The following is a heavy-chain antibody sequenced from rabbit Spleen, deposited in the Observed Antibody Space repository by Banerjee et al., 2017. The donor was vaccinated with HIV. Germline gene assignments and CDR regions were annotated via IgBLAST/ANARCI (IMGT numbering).Heavy chain of an antibody. D-gene: IGHD8-1*01. Sequence: QEQLEESAGGLVQPGGSLKLSCKASGFDLSSYYYMCWVRQAPGKGLEWIGCIGTGSGTTYYASWAKGRFTISKTASTTVTLQMTSLTAADTATYFCARDTGSSFSSYGMDLWGPGTLVTVS. CDR1: GFDLSSYYY. CDR3: ARDTGSSFSSYGMDL. J-gene: IGHJ6*01. V-gene: IGHV1S45*01. CDR2: IGTGSGTT.